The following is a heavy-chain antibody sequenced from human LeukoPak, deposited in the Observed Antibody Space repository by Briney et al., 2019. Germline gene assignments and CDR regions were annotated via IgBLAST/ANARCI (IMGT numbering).Heavy chain of an antibody. Sequence: GASVKVSCKVSGYTLTEVSMHWVRQAPGKGLEWMGGFDPEDGETIYAQKFQGRVTMTEDTSTDTAYMELSSLRSEDTAVYYCATSPTMVRGITFDYWGQGTLVTVSS. CDR3: ATSPTMVRGITFDY. D-gene: IGHD3-10*01. J-gene: IGHJ4*02. CDR1: GYTLTEVS. V-gene: IGHV1-24*01. CDR2: FDPEDGET.